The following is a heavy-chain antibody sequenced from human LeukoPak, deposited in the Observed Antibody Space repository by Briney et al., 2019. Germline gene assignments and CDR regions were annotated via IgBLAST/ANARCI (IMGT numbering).Heavy chain of an antibody. Sequence: SVKVSCKASGGTFSSYAINWVRQAPGQGLEWMGRIIPIFGTANYAQKFQGRVTITTDESTSTAYMELSSLRSEDTAVYYCARDVSGYDPDTRFDYWGQGTLVTVSS. CDR3: ARDVSGYDPDTRFDY. J-gene: IGHJ4*02. CDR1: GGTFSSYA. D-gene: IGHD5-12*01. CDR2: IIPIFGTA. V-gene: IGHV1-69*05.